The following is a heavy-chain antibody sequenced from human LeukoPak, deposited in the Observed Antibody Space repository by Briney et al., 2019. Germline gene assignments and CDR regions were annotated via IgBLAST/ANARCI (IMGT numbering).Heavy chain of an antibody. V-gene: IGHV3-48*03. J-gene: IGHJ4*02. Sequence: GRSLRLSCAASGFTFSSYEMNWVRQAPGQGLEWISYIGSSGRAIYYADSVKGRFTISRDNAKNSLYLQMDSLRAEDTAVYYCARIGYDWNLFDFWGQGTLVTVSS. CDR3: ARIGYDWNLFDF. CDR1: GFTFSSYE. D-gene: IGHD1-20*01. CDR2: IGSSGRAI.